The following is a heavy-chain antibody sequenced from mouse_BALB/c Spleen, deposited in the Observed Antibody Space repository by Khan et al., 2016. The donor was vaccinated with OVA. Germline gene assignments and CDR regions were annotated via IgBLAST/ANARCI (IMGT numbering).Heavy chain of an antibody. CDR3: ARFYDPYYAMDY. CDR1: GFSLTNFG. V-gene: IGHV2-9*02. D-gene: IGHD2-3*01. CDR2: VWAAGST. Sequence: QVQLKESGPGLVAPSQSLSITCTVSGFSLTNFGVNWVRQPPGKGLEWLGVVWAAGSTNYNSALRSRLSIYKDNSKSQVFLKMNSLQIDDTAMYFWARFYDPYYAMDYWGQGTSVTVSS. J-gene: IGHJ4*01.